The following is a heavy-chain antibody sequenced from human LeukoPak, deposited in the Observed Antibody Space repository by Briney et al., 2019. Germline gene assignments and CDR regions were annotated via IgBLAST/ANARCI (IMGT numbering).Heavy chain of an antibody. CDR3: ARGTYDNSDCLDY. Sequence: GGSLRLSCAASGFTFSSYSMNWVRQAPGKGLEWVSYISTSSSYIYYADSVKGRFTVSRDNAKNSLYLQLNSLRAEDTAVYYCARGTYDNSDCLDYWGQGTLVTVSS. CDR1: GFTFSSYS. CDR2: ISTSSSYI. D-gene: IGHD3-22*01. V-gene: IGHV3-21*01. J-gene: IGHJ4*02.